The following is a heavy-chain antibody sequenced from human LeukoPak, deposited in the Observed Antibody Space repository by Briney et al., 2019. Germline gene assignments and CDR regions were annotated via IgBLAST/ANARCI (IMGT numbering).Heavy chain of an antibody. CDR2: INAGNGNT. Sequence: ASVKVSCKASGYTFTSYGISWVRQAPGQRLEWMGWINAGNGNTKYSQKFQGRVTITRDTSASTAYMDLSSLRSEDTAVYYCARDPTRGSGSYSWFDPWGQGTLVTVSS. V-gene: IGHV1-3*01. CDR3: ARDPTRGSGSYSWFDP. J-gene: IGHJ5*02. CDR1: GYTFTSYG. D-gene: IGHD3-10*01.